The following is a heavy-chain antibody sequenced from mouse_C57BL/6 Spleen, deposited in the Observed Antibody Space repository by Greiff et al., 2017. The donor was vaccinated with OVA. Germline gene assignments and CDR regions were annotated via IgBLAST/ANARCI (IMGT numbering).Heavy chain of an antibody. CDR2: IDPETGGT. J-gene: IGHJ1*03. Sequence: VQLQQSGAELVRPGASVTLSCKASGYTFTDYEMHWVQQTPVHGLEWIGAIDPETGGTAYNQKFKGKVILTAAKSSSTAYMELRSLTSEDSAVYYCTRRGGHWDMDDWGTGTAVTVSS. CDR3: TRRGGHWDMDD. V-gene: IGHV1-15*01. CDR1: GYTFTDYE.